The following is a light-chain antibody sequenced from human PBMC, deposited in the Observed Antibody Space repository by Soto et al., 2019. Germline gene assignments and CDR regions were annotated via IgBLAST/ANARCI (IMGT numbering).Light chain of an antibody. Sequence: EIVLTQSPGTLSLSPGERATLSCRASQSVSINYLAWYQQKPGQAPRLLIYGASNRATGIPDRFSGSGSGTDFTLTISRLEPEDFAVYYCQQYGSSPFTFGPGTKVDIK. V-gene: IGKV3-20*01. CDR3: QQYGSSPFT. CDR2: GAS. J-gene: IGKJ3*01. CDR1: QSVSINY.